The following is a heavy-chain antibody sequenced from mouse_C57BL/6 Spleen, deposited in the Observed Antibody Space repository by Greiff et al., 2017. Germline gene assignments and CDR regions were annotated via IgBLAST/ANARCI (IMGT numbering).Heavy chain of an antibody. CDR2: INPSNGGT. V-gene: IGHV1-53*01. Sequence: QVQLQQPGTELVKPGASVKLSCKASGYTFTSYWMHWVQQRPGQGLEWIGNINPSNGGTNYNEKFKSKATLTVDKSSSTAYMQLSSLTSEDSAVYYCARGGYYYGSSSYFDVWGTGTTVTVSS. J-gene: IGHJ1*03. CDR1: GYTFTSYW. D-gene: IGHD1-1*01. CDR3: ARGGYYYGSSSYFDV.